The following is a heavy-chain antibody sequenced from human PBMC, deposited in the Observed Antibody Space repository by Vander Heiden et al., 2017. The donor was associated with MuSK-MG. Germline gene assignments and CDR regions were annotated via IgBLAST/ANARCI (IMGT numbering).Heavy chain of an antibody. CDR3: ARDSYGSGTFSNALHI. Sequence: QVQLQESGPGLVKPSQTLSLTCTVSGGSISSGGYYWSWIRQHPGKGLEWLGFIFHSGSTYYNPSLKSRVTISVDTSKNQFSLRLSSVTAADTAVYYCARDSYGSGTFSNALHIWGQGTMVTVSS. J-gene: IGHJ3*02. CDR2: IFHSGST. V-gene: IGHV4-31*03. D-gene: IGHD3-10*01. CDR1: GGSISSGGYY.